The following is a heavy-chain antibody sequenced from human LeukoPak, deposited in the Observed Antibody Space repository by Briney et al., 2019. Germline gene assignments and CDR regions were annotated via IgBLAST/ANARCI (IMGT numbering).Heavy chain of an antibody. J-gene: IGHJ5*02. CDR3: ASSSPGGP. CDR2: IVTSDACT. CDR1: GYSFTSYC. D-gene: IGHD2-8*02. Sequence: GESLKISCRGSGYSFTSYCIMRVRQMPGEGVEGLGRIVTSDACTNYSPSFEGHVSISLDKSISTAYLQWRSLKASDTSVYYCASSSPGGPWGQGTLVTVSS. V-gene: IGHV5-10-1*01.